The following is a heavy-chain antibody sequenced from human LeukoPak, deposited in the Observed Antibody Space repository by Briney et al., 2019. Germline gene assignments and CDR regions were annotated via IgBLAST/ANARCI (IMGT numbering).Heavy chain of an antibody. J-gene: IGHJ6*02. CDR2: INPNSGGT. CDR3: ARGAYGDYAGYYYYYGMDV. V-gene: IGHV1-2*02. D-gene: IGHD4-17*01. Sequence: GASVKVSCKASGYTFTGYYIHWVRQAPGQGLEWMGWINPNSGGTNYAQKFQGRVTMTRDTSISTAYMELRSLRSEDTAVYYCARGAYGDYAGYYYYYGMDVWGQGTTVTVSS. CDR1: GYTFTGYY.